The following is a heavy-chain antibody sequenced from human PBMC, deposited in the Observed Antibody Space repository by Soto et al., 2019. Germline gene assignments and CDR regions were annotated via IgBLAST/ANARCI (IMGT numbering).Heavy chain of an antibody. Sequence: SETLSLTCSVSGGSINSSSYFWGWVRQPPGKGLEWIGSIYYSGSTYYNPSLRSRVTISVDTPKNQFSLKLSSVTAADTAVFYCARHYSSGSRNWFDPWGQGTLVTVSS. D-gene: IGHD6-19*01. CDR3: ARHYSSGSRNWFDP. J-gene: IGHJ5*02. CDR2: IYYSGST. V-gene: IGHV4-39*01. CDR1: GGSINSSSYF.